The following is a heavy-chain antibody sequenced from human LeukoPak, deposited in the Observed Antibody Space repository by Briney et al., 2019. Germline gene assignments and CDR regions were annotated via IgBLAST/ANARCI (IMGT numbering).Heavy chain of an antibody. CDR1: GGSFSGYY. CDR3: AAEPAITMVRGDFDY. CDR2: INHSGST. Sequence: KPSETLSLTCAVYGGSFSGYYWSWIRQPPGKGLEWIGEINHSGSTNYNPSLKSRFTISVDTSKNQFSLKLSSVTAADTAVYYCAAEPAITMVRGDFDYWGQGTLVTVSS. D-gene: IGHD3-10*01. V-gene: IGHV4-34*01. J-gene: IGHJ4*02.